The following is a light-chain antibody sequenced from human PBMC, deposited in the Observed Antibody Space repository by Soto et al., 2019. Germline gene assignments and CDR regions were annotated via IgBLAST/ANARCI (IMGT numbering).Light chain of an antibody. CDR1: QSITSY. CDR2: AAS. CDR3: QQSYSIPRT. J-gene: IGKJ4*01. Sequence: DIQMTQSPSSLSAPVGDRVTITCRASQSITSYLNWYHQKPGKAPKLLIFAASSLQSGVPSRFTGSGSGTDFTLTINSLQPEDFATYYCQQSYSIPRTFGGGTKVEIK. V-gene: IGKV1-39*01.